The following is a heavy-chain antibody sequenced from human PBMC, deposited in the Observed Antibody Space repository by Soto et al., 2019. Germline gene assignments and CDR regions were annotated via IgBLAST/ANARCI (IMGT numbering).Heavy chain of an antibody. CDR2: ISNEGSNK. Sequence: QVQLVESGGGVVQSGRSLTLSCAASGFSFSNYGIHWVRQAPGKGLEWVAVISNEGSNKNYADSVKGRFTISRDNSKNTLYLQMNSLRAEDTAMYYCAKASGYSSSWYGGHFDYWGQGTLVTVSS. J-gene: IGHJ4*02. D-gene: IGHD6-13*01. CDR1: GFSFSNYG. V-gene: IGHV3-30*18. CDR3: AKASGYSSSWYGGHFDY.